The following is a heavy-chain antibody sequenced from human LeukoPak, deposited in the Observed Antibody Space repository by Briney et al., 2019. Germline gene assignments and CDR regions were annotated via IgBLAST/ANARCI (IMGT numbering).Heavy chain of an antibody. CDR1: GFTFSSYA. CDR3: AREARYCSSTSCYDPGGMDV. CDR2: ISYAGSNK. V-gene: IGHV3-30-3*01. J-gene: IGHJ6*02. Sequence: PGGSLRLSCAASGFTFSSYAMHWVRQAPGKGLEWVAVISYAGSNKYYADSVKGRFTISRDNSKNTLYLQMNSLRAEDTAVYYCAREARYCSSTSCYDPGGMDVWGQGTTVTVSS. D-gene: IGHD2-2*01.